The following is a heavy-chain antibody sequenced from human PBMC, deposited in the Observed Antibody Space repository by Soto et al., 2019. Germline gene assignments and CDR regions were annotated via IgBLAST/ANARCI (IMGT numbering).Heavy chain of an antibody. CDR1: GFTFSSYA. Sequence: VQLVESGGGVVQPGTSLRLSCAASGFTFSSYAIHWVRQAPGKGLEWVALISYDGSNKYYGDSVKGRFTISRDNSKNTLSLHMNSLRPDDTAVYFCARDRRYCSGTTCYATYYYYYGMDVWGPGTTVTVSS. D-gene: IGHD2-2*01. CDR2: ISYDGSNK. CDR3: ARDRRYCSGTTCYATYYYYYGMDV. V-gene: IGHV3-30-3*01. J-gene: IGHJ6*02.